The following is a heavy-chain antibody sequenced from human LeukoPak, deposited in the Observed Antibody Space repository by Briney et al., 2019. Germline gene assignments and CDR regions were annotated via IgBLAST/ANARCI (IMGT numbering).Heavy chain of an antibody. CDR2: IYYSGST. Sequence: SETLSLTCTVSGGSISSGDYYWSWIRQPPGKGLEWIGYIYYSGSTYYNPSLKSRVTMSVDASKNQFSLKLSSVTAADTAVYYCARGGSYGDYVSYWGQGTLATVSS. CDR1: GGSISSGDYY. CDR3: ARGGSYGDYVSY. D-gene: IGHD4-17*01. J-gene: IGHJ4*02. V-gene: IGHV4-30-4*01.